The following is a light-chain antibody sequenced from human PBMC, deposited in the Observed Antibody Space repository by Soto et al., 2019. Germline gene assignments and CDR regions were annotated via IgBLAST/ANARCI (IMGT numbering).Light chain of an antibody. CDR1: SSDVGGYNY. Sequence: QSALTQPASVSGSPGQSITISCTGTSSDVGGYNYVSWYQQHPGKAPKLMIYDVSNRPSGVSNRSSDSKSGNTAALTISGLQAEDEADYYGSSYTSSSLHVFGTGTKLTVL. CDR2: DVS. J-gene: IGLJ1*01. V-gene: IGLV2-14*03. CDR3: SSYTSSSLHV.